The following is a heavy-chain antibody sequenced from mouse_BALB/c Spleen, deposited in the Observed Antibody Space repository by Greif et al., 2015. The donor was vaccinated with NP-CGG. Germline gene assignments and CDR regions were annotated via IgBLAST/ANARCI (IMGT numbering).Heavy chain of an antibody. J-gene: IGHJ4*01. V-gene: IGHV2-6-7*01. Sequence: QVQLQQSGPGLVAPSQSLSITCTVSGFSLTGYGVNWVRQPPGKGLEWLGMIWGDGSTDYNSALKSRLSISKDNSKSQVFLKMNSLQTDDTARYYCARGDYGSSPYYAMDYWGQGTSVTVSS. CDR3: ARGDYGSSPYYAMDY. D-gene: IGHD1-1*01. CDR1: GFSLTGYG. CDR2: IWGDGST.